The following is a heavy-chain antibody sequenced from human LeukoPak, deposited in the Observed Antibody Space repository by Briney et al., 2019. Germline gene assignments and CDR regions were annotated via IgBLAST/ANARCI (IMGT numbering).Heavy chain of an antibody. CDR1: GFTFSSYA. D-gene: IGHD6-13*01. CDR2: ISYDGSNK. CDR3: ARIIAAARWLAVSASQEHDY. Sequence: GRSLRLSCAASGFTFSSYAMHWVRQAPGKGLEWVAVISYDGSNKYYADSVKGRFTISRDNSKNTLYLQMNSLRAEDTAVYYCARIIAAARWLAVSASQEHDYWGQGTLVTVSS. V-gene: IGHV3-30-3*01. J-gene: IGHJ4*02.